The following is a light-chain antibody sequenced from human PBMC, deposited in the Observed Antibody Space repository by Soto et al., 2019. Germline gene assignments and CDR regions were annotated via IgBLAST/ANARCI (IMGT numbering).Light chain of an antibody. CDR2: EVN. J-gene: IGLJ1*01. CDR3: SSYAGTNNRYV. V-gene: IGLV2-8*01. CDR1: GSDIGGYNS. Sequence: QSALTQPPSASGSPGQSVTISCTGTGSDIGGYNSVSWYQQHPGKVPKLIMYEVNTRPSGVPDRYSGSKSGNTASLTVFGLQADDEADYYCSSYAGTNNRYVFGTGTKLTVL.